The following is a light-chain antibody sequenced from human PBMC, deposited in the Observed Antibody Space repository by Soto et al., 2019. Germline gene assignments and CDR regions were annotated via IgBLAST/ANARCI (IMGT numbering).Light chain of an antibody. CDR2: DAS. V-gene: IGKV3-20*01. CDR3: QQYGSSRWT. CDR1: QSVSSY. J-gene: IGKJ1*01. Sequence: EIVMTQSPATLSVSPGERATLSCRASQSVSSYLAWYQQKPGQAPRLLIYDASNRATGIPDRFSGSGSGTDFTLTISRLEPEDFAVYYCQQYGSSRWTFGQGTKVDIK.